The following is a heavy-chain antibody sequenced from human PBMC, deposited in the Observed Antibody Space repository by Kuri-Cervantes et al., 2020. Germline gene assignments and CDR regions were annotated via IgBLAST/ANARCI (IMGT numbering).Heavy chain of an antibody. Sequence: GSLRLPCTVSGGSIISFYWSWIRQLPGRGLEWIGYIYYSGCTNYNPSLKSRVTISVDTSKNQFSVKLSSVTAADTAVYYCARGSSWYGYWGQGTLVTVSS. J-gene: IGHJ4*02. V-gene: IGHV4-59*13. CDR2: IYYSGCT. D-gene: IGHD6-13*01. CDR3: ARGSSWYGY. CDR1: GGSIISFY.